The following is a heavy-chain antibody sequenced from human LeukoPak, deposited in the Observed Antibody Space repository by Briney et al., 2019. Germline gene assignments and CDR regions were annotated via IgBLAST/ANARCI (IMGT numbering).Heavy chain of an antibody. D-gene: IGHD6-13*01. J-gene: IGHJ4*02. CDR2: ISRTGSHT. V-gene: IGHV3-11*06. Sequence: GGSLRLSCAASGFTFSDYYMSWIRQAPGKGLEWLSDISRTGSHTPYADSVKGRFTISRDNAKNSLSLEVNSLRVDDTAIYYCARVGSTAEAGTPDYWGQGTLVTVSS. CDR3: ARVGSTAEAGTPDY. CDR1: GFTFSDYY.